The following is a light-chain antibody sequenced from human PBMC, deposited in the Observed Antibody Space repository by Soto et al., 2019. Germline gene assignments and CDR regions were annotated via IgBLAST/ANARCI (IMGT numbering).Light chain of an antibody. J-gene: IGKJ1*01. CDR1: QGINSY. V-gene: IGKV1-27*01. Sequence: DVQLTQSPSSLSASVGDRISITCRASQGINSYVAWYQQKPCRSPTILIYAASTLESGVPSRFSGSGSGTDFTLTISSLQPEDFETYYCQQSFSPPQTFGHGTKVEIX. CDR2: AAS. CDR3: QQSFSPPQT.